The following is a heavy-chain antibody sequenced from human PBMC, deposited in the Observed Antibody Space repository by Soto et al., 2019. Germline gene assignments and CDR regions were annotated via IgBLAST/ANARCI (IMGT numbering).Heavy chain of an antibody. CDR1: GGSFSGYY. CDR3: ASNLYYYDSSGYFEYFQH. J-gene: IGHJ1*01. D-gene: IGHD3-22*01. CDR2: INHSGST. V-gene: IGHV4-34*01. Sequence: SETLSLTCAVYGGSFSGYYWSWIRQPPGKGLEWIGEINHSGSTNYSPSLKSRVTISVDTSKNQFSLKLSSVTAADTAVYYCASNLYYYDSSGYFEYFQHWGQGTLVTVSS.